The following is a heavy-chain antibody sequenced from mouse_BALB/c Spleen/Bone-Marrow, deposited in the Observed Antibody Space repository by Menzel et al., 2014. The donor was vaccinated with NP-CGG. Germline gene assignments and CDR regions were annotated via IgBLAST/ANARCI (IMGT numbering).Heavy chain of an antibody. CDR2: ISDGGSYT. CDR3: ARDGIYAY. CDR1: GFTFSDYY. Sequence: EVKLMESGGGLVKPGGSLKLSCAASGFTFSDYYMYWVRQTPEKRLEWVATISDGGSYTYYPDSVKGRFTISRDNAKNNLYLQMSSLKSEDTAMYYCARDGIYAYWGQGTLVTVSA. D-gene: IGHD1-1*02. J-gene: IGHJ3*01. V-gene: IGHV5-4*02.